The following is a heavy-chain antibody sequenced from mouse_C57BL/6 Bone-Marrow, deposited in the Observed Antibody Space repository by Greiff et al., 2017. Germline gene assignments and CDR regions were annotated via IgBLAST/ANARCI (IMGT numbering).Heavy chain of an antibody. V-gene: IGHV5-16*01. D-gene: IGHD2-2*01. J-gene: IGHJ4*01. CDR3: ARARLPYAMDY. CDR2: INYDGSST. Sequence: EVKLVESEGGLVQPGSSMKLSCTASGFTFSDYCMAWVRQVPEKGLEWVANINYDGSSTYYLDSLKSRFIISRDNAKNILYLQMSSLKSEDTATYYCARARLPYAMDYWGQGTSVTVSS. CDR1: GFTFSDYC.